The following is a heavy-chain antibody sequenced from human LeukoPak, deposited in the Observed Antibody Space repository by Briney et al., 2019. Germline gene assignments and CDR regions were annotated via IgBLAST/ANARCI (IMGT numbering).Heavy chain of an antibody. CDR1: GFTFSSYG. V-gene: IGHV3-48*01. CDR2: VSPSSTTI. CDR3: AKDGSSGYYADY. D-gene: IGHD3-22*01. Sequence: QTGGSLRLSCAASGFTFSSYGLNWVRQAPGEGLEWVSYVSPSSTTIYYADSVKGRFTISRDNAKNTLYLQMNSLRAEDTAVYYCAKDGSSGYYADYWGQGTLVTVSS. J-gene: IGHJ4*02.